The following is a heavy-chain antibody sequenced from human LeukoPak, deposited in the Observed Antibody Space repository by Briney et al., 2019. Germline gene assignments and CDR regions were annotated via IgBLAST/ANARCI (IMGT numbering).Heavy chain of an antibody. CDR1: GFTFSSYA. CDR2: ISGSGGST. CDR3: ASAGIVAEGVDY. V-gene: IGHV3-23*01. Sequence: GGSLRLSCAASGFTFSSYAMSWVRQAPGKGLEWVSAISGSGGSTYYADSVKGRFTISRDNAKNSLYLQMNSLRAEDTAVYYCASAGIVAEGVDYWGQGTLVTVSS. D-gene: IGHD2-15*01. J-gene: IGHJ4*02.